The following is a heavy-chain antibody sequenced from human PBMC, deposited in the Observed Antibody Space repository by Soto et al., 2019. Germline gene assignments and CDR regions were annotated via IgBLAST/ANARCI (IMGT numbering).Heavy chain of an antibody. CDR2: ISAYNGNT. V-gene: IGHV1-18*01. J-gene: IGHJ6*02. CDR3: ARDPLPIAAADNYYYYGMDV. Sequence: ASVKVSCKASGYTFTSYGISWVRQAPGQGLEWMGWISAYNGNTNYAQKLQGRVTMTTDTSTSTAYMELRSLRSDDTAVYYCARDPLPIAAADNYYYYGMDVWGQGTTVTVSS. D-gene: IGHD6-13*01. CDR1: GYTFTSYG.